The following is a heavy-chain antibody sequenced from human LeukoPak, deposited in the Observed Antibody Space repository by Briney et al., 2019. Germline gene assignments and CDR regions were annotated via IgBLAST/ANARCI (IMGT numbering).Heavy chain of an antibody. J-gene: IGHJ4*02. Sequence: GGSLRLSCAVSRLTFCNYWMHCVRQAPGEGLVWVSRINSDGSSTSYADSVKGRFTISRDNAKNTLYLQMNSLRAEDTAVYYCARGVLDYGGNGDPVDYWGQGTLVTVSS. D-gene: IGHD4-23*01. CDR2: INSDGSST. CDR1: RLTFCNYW. V-gene: IGHV3-74*01. CDR3: ARGVLDYGGNGDPVDY.